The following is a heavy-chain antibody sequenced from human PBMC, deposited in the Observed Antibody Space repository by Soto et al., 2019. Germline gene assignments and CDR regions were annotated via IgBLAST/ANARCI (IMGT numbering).Heavy chain of an antibody. V-gene: IGHV4-39*01. Sequence: QLQLQESGPGLVKPSETLSLTCAVSGGSISSSSYFWGWIRQPPGKGLEWIGSIYYSGSTYYNPSLKRRVTISVDTSKNQFSLKLSSVTAADTAVYYCARHDWNGVDYWGQGTLVTVSS. CDR3: ARHDWNGVDY. J-gene: IGHJ4*02. CDR1: GGSISSSSYF. CDR2: IYYSGST. D-gene: IGHD1-1*01.